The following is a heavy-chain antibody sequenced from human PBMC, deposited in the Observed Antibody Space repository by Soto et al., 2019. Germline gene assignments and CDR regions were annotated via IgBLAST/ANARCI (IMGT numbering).Heavy chain of an antibody. CDR1: GGSISSGDFY. CDR3: ARAEDYSDRSDK. CDR2: IYYSGST. D-gene: IGHD4-4*01. J-gene: IGHJ4*02. V-gene: IGHV4-30-4*01. Sequence: QVQLQESGPGLVKPSQTLSLTCTVSGGSISSGDFYWSWIRQPPGKGLELIGNIYYSGSTYYNPSLRSRAIMAADTAQKQFPLKPSSRSAADTAADLGARAEDYSDRSDKGGQGARATATS.